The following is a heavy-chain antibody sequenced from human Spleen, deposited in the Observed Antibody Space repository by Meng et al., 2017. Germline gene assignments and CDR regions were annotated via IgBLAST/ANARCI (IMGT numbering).Heavy chain of an antibody. CDR2: INPNSGDT. J-gene: IGHJ4*02. V-gene: IGHV1-2*02. CDR1: GYSFTGYY. Sequence: ASVKVSCKASGYSFTGYYMHWVRQAPGQGLEWMGWINPNSGDTNYAQKLQGRVTLTRDTSISTTYMELSRLTSDDTAVYFCARKAGNCISITCYSLDYWGQGTLVTVSS. CDR3: ARKAGNCISITCYSLDY. D-gene: IGHD2/OR15-2a*01.